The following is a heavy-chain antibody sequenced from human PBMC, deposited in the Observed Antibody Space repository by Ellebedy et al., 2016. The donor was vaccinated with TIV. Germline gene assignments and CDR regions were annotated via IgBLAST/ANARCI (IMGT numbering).Heavy chain of an antibody. CDR2: IIPMFGAA. V-gene: IGHV1-69*13. D-gene: IGHD2-21*02. Sequence: AASVKVSCKASGDTFRSYGVSWVRQAPGQGLEWLGGIIPMFGAANYAQKFQDRVTITADESTSTAYMELSSLRSGDTAVYYCARLCGLVYCGGDYNSFDPWGQGTLVTVSS. J-gene: IGHJ5*02. CDR3: ARLCGLVYCGGDYNSFDP. CDR1: GDTFRSYG.